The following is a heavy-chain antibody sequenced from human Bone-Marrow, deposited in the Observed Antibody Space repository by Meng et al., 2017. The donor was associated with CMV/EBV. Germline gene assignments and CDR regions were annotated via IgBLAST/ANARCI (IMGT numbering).Heavy chain of an antibody. CDR1: ISSYY. Sequence: ISSYYWSWIRQPPGKGLEWIGYIYYSGSTNYNPSLKSRVTISVDTSKNQFSLKLSSVTAADTAVYYCARDLGYCSSTSCYSPRYFDLWGRGTLVTVSS. D-gene: IGHD2-2*01. CDR3: ARDLGYCSSTSCYSPRYFDL. V-gene: IGHV4-59*01. CDR2: IYYSGST. J-gene: IGHJ2*01.